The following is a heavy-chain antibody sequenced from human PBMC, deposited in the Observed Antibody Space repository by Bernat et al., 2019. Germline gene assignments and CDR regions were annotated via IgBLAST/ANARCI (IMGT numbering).Heavy chain of an antibody. CDR2: INHSGST. J-gene: IGHJ4*02. D-gene: IGHD6-19*01. CDR3: ARSLTLWLGDDY. Sequence: QVQLQQWGAGLLKPSETLSLTCAVYGGSFSGYYWSWIRQPPGKGLEWIGEINHSGSTNYNPSLKSRVTISVDTSKNQFSLKLSSVTAADTAVYYCARSLTLWLGDDYWGQGTLVTVSS. V-gene: IGHV4-34*01. CDR1: GGSFSGYY.